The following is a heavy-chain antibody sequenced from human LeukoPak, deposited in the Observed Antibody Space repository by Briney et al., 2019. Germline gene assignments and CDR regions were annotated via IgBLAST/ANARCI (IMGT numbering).Heavy chain of an antibody. J-gene: IGHJ4*02. CDR3: ARVQGGYGGNRHFDY. Sequence: PGGSLRLSCAASGFTFSSYSMNWVRQAPGKGLEWVSYISSSSSTIYYADSVKGRFTISRDNSKNTLYLQMNSLRAEDTAVYYCARVQGGYGGNRHFDYWGQGTLVTVSS. V-gene: IGHV3-48*01. D-gene: IGHD4-23*01. CDR2: ISSSSSTI. CDR1: GFTFSSYS.